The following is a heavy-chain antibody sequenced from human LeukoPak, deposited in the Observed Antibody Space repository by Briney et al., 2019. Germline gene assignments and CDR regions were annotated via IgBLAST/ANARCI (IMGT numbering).Heavy chain of an antibody. CDR3: ARDGSSSWYFDAFDI. V-gene: IGHV4-4*02. CDR2: IYHSGST. CDR1: GGSISSSNW. D-gene: IGHD6-13*01. J-gene: IGHJ3*02. Sequence: SETLSLTCAVSGGSISSSNWWSWVRQPPGKGLEWIGEIYHSGSTNYNPSLKSRVIISVDKSKNQFSLKLSSVTAADTAVYYCARDGSSSWYFDAFDIWGQGTMVTVSS.